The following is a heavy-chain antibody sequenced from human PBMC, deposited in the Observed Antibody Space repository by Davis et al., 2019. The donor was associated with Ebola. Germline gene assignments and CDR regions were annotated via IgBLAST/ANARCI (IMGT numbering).Heavy chain of an antibody. CDR1: GGSFSGYY. J-gene: IGHJ4*02. D-gene: IGHD6-25*01. CDR2: INHSGST. Sequence: MPSETLSLTCAVYGGSFSGYYWSWIRQPPGKGLEWIGEINHSGSTNYNPYLKSRVTISVDTSKNQFSLKLRAVTAADTAVNYCAKGGSGAWLTCLDYWGQGTLVTVSS. V-gene: IGHV4-34*01. CDR3: AKGGSGAWLTCLDY.